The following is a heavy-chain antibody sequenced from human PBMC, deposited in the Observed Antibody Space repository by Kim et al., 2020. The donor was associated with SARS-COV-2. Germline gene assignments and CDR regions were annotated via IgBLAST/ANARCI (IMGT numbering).Heavy chain of an antibody. D-gene: IGHD3-9*01. Sequence: ASVKVSCKASGYTFTSYGISWVRQAPGQGLEWMGWISAYNGNTNYAQKLQDRVTMTTDTSTSTAYMELRSLRSDDTAVYYCAREMLGYYDILTGPRIRGGMDVWGQGTTVTVSS. J-gene: IGHJ6*02. V-gene: IGHV1-18*01. CDR1: GYTFTSYG. CDR2: ISAYNGNT. CDR3: AREMLGYYDILTGPRIRGGMDV.